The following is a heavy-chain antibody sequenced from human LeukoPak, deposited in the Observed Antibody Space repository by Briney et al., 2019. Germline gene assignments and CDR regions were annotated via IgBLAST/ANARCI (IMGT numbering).Heavy chain of an antibody. CDR3: ARGPSSSSWSRFDP. V-gene: IGHV3-48*02. CDR1: GFTVNSYN. Sequence: GGSLRLSCSASGFTVNSYNMNWVRQAPGKGLEWVSCISSSGTKYYADSVKGRFTTCRDNGKSSLFLEMNSLRDEDTAVYYCARGPSSSSWSRFDPWGQGTLVTVSS. J-gene: IGHJ5*02. CDR2: ISSSGTK. D-gene: IGHD6-13*01.